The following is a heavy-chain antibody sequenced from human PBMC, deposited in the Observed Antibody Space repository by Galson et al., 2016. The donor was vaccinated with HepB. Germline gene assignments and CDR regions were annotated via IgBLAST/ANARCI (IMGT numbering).Heavy chain of an antibody. CDR3: VQSSLDPAMVTLDY. V-gene: IGHV2-5*02. D-gene: IGHD5-18*01. CDR1: GFSLSTRRLG. J-gene: IGHJ4*02. CDR2: IYWDDDK. Sequence: PALVKPTQTLTLTCTFSGFSLSTRRLGVGWIRQPPGKALEWLALIYWDDDKLYSPSLKSRLTITRETSKNQVVLTMTNMDPVDTATYYCVQSSLDPAMVTLDYWGQGTLVTVSS.